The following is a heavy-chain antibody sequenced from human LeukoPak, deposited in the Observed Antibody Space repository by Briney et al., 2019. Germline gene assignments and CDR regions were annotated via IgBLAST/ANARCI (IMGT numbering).Heavy chain of an antibody. CDR2: IRYDGSNK. J-gene: IGHJ6*03. V-gene: IGHV3-30*02. Sequence: GGSLRLSCAASGFTFSSYGMHWVRQAPGKGLEWVAFIRYDGSNKYYADSVKGRFTISRDNSKNTLYLEMNSLRAEDTAVYYCAKVSGRYDFWSGSYYYYYMDVWGKGTTVTVSS. CDR3: AKVSGRYDFWSGSYYYYYMDV. D-gene: IGHD3-3*01. CDR1: GFTFSSYG.